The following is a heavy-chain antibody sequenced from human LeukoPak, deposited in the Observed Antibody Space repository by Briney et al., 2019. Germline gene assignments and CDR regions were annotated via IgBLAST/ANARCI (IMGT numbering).Heavy chain of an antibody. CDR3: ARDRGPYGSGSSYY. Sequence: GGSLRLSCAASGFTFSSYAMHWVRQAPGKGLEWVAVISYDGSNKYYADSVKGRFTISRDNSKNTLYLQMNSLRAEDTAVYYCARDRGPYGSGSSYYWGQGTLVTVSS. CDR1: GFTFSSYA. CDR2: ISYDGSNK. J-gene: IGHJ4*02. V-gene: IGHV3-30*04. D-gene: IGHD3-10*01.